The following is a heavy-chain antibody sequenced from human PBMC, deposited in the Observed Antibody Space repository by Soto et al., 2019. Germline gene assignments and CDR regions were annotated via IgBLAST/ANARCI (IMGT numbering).Heavy chain of an antibody. CDR2: ISGSGGST. V-gene: IGHV3-23*01. CDR3: AKGYSGWYWGAFDY. J-gene: IGHJ4*02. D-gene: IGHD6-19*01. Sequence: EVQLLESGGGLVQPGGSLSLSCAASGFTFSSYAMNWVRQAPGKGLEWVSSISGSGGSTFYADSVKGRFTISRDNSKNTLYLQMISLRAEDTAVYYCAKGYSGWYWGAFDYWGQGTLVTVSS. CDR1: GFTFSSYA.